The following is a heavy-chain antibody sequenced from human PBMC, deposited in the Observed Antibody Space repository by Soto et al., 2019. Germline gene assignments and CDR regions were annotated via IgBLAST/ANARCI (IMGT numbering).Heavy chain of an antibody. V-gene: IGHV4-4*02. CDR2: IYHSGST. CDR3: ARGSGYAFHYYFDY. Sequence: QGQLQVSGPGLVKPAGTLYLTCAVSGGSISSSNCRSWVRQPPGKGLEWIGEIYHSGSTNYNPSLQRRFTISVDTSKVPVSLKLSSAAAADTAVYYCARGSGYAFHYYFDYWGQVTLVTFSS. J-gene: IGHJ4*02. D-gene: IGHD3-22*01. CDR1: GGSISSSNC.